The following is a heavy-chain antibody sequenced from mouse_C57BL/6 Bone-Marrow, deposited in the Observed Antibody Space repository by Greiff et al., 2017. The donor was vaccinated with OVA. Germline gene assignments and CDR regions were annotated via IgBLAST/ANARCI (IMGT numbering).Heavy chain of an antibody. CDR2: INPGSGGT. D-gene: IGHD1-1*01. CDR1: GYAFTNYL. Sequence: QVHVKQSGAELVRPGTSVKVSCKASGYAFTNYLIEWVKQRPGQGLEWIGVINPGSGGTNYNEKFKGKATLPADKSSSTAYMQLSSLTSEDSAVYFCARSRYYEAMDYWGQGTSVTVSS. V-gene: IGHV1-54*01. CDR3: ARSRYYEAMDY. J-gene: IGHJ4*01.